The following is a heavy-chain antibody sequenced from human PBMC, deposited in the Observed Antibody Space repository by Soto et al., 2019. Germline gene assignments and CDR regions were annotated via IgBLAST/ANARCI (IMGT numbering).Heavy chain of an antibody. CDR3: AKEGYCSSTSCXTGRRAQYYYCYYGMDV. D-gene: IGHD2-2*02. J-gene: IGHJ6*02. V-gene: IGHV3-9*01. CDR1: GLTFDNYA. Sequence: GGSLSLSCAASGLTFDNYAMHWARQAPGKGLEWVSGICWNGGSIGYADSAKGRFTISRDNAKNSLYLQMNSLRAEDTALYYCAKEGYCSSTSCXTGRRAQYYYCYYGMDVWGQGTTVTVSS. CDR2: ICWNGGSI.